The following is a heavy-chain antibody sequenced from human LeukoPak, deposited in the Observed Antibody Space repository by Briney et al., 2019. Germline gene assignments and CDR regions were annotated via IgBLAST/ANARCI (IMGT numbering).Heavy chain of an antibody. CDR2: IYYSGGT. J-gene: IGHJ4*02. V-gene: IGHV4-59*01. D-gene: IGHD5-12*01. CDR3: ARDRSGKWLGFDY. Sequence: SETLSLTCTVSGGSISSYYWSWLRQPPGKGLEWIGYIYYSGGTNYNPSLKSRVTISVDTSKNQFSLKLSSVTAADTAVYYCARDRSGKWLGFDYWGQGTLVTVSS. CDR1: GGSISSYY.